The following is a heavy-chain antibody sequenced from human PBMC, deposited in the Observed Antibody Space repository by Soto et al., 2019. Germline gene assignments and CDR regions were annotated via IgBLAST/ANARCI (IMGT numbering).Heavy chain of an antibody. J-gene: IGHJ6*03. Sequence: GASVKVSCKASGYTFTSYGISWVRQAPGQGLEWMGWISAYNGNTNYAQKLQGRVTMTTDTSTSTAYMELRSLRSDDTAVYYCARAYCGGDCYSLAYYYYYYYMDVWGKGTTVTVSS. CDR3: ARAYCGGDCYSLAYYYYYYYMDV. V-gene: IGHV1-18*01. D-gene: IGHD2-21*01. CDR2: ISAYNGNT. CDR1: GYTFTSYG.